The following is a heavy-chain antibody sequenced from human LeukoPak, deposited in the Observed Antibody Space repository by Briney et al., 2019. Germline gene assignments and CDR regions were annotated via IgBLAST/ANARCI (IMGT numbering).Heavy chain of an antibody. J-gene: IGHJ5*02. CDR3: ARYVAVAGTIKWFDP. V-gene: IGHV4-34*01. CDR2: INHSGGT. CDR1: GGSFSGSY. D-gene: IGHD6-19*01. Sequence: SETLSLTCAVYGGSFSGSYWSWIRQSPGRGLEWIGEINHSGGTNYNPSLKSRVTISVDTSKNQCSLKLSSVTAADTAVYYCARYVAVAGTIKWFDPWGQGTLVTVSS.